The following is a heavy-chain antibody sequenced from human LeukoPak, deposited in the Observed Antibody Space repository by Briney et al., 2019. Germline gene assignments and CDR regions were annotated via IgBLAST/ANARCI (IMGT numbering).Heavy chain of an antibody. V-gene: IGHV1-2*02. CDR3: ARGLWNYEGGGLWFDP. D-gene: IGHD1-7*01. CDR2: FNPNSGGT. Sequence: ASVKVSCKASGYTFNDYFMHWVRQAPGQGLEWMGWFNPNSGGTNYAQKFQGRVTMTRDTSISTAYMELSRLRSDDTAVYYCARGLWNYEGGGLWFDPWGQGTLVTVSS. J-gene: IGHJ5*02. CDR1: GYTFNDYF.